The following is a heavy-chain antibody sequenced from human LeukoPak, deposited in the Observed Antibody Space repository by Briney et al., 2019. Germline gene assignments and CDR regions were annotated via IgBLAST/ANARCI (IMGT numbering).Heavy chain of an antibody. CDR3: ARVLWVAAAGAFDI. CDR2: IYTSGST. J-gene: IGHJ3*02. CDR1: GGSISSCY. Sequence: PSETLSLTCTVSGGSISSCYWSWIRQPAGKGLEWIGRIYTSGSTNYNPSLKSRVTMSVDTSKNQFSLKLSSVTAADTAVYYCARVLWVAAAGAFDIWGQGTMVTVSS. V-gene: IGHV4-4*07. D-gene: IGHD6-13*01.